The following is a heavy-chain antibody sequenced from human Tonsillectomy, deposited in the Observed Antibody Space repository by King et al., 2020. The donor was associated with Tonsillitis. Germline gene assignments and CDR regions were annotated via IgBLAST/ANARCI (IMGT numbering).Heavy chain of an antibody. J-gene: IGHJ6*02. CDR3: AKDRGYGDYEFYYYYGMDV. CDR2: ISWNNGSI. CDR1: GFTFDDYA. V-gene: IGHV3-9*01. D-gene: IGHD4-17*01. Sequence: QLVQSGGGLVQPGRSLRLSCAASGFTFDDYAMHWVRQAPGKGLEWVSGISWNNGSIGYADSVKGRFTISRDNAKNSLYLQMNSLRAEDTALYYCAKDRGYGDYEFYYYYGMDVWGQGTTVTVSS.